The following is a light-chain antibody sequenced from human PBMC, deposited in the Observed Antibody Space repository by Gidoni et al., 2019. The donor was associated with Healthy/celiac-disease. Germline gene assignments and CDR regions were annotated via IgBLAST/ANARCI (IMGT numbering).Light chain of an antibody. CDR1: QSITSY. Sequence: DIQMTQSPSSLSASVGDRVTITCRASQSITSYLNWYQQKPGKAPKLLIYAASNLQSGVPSRFSGSGSGTDFTLTIRSLQPEDSATYYCQQSYTTPFTFGQXTKLEIK. J-gene: IGKJ2*01. CDR3: QQSYTTPFT. CDR2: AAS. V-gene: IGKV1-39*01.